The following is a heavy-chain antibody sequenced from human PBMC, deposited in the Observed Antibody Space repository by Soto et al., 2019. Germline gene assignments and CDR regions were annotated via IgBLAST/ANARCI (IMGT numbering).Heavy chain of an antibody. CDR1: GFSFRIHA. J-gene: IGHJ6*02. CDR3: SKSQRIYDVWSGYTNYYYYYVMDG. D-gene: IGHD3-3*01. Sequence: GGSLSLSCAPSGFSFRIHAMSWVRQASGKGLEWVSAISGCGGSTYYEDSVKGRFTISRDNSKNTLYLQMNSLRAEDTAVYYCSKSQRIYDVWSGYTNYYYYYVMDGWGQGTTVTVSS. CDR2: ISGCGGST. V-gene: IGHV3-23*01.